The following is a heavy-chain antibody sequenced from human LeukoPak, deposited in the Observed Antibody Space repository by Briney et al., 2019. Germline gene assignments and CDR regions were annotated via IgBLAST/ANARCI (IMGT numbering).Heavy chain of an antibody. D-gene: IGHD3-10*01. CDR3: ARGSTKTGLLWFGESGYYGMDV. V-gene: IGHV3-11*04. Sequence: PGGSLRLSCAASGFTFSDYYMSWIRQAPGKGLEWVSYISSSGSTIYYADSVKGRFTISRDNAKNSLYLQINSLRAEDTAVYYCARGSTKTGLLWFGESGYYGMDVWGQGTTVTVSS. CDR1: GFTFSDYY. J-gene: IGHJ6*02. CDR2: ISSSGSTI.